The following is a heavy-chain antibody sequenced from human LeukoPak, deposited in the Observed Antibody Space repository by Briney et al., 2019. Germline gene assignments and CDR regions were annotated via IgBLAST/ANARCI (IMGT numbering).Heavy chain of an antibody. CDR1: GYTFTSYG. V-gene: IGHV1-18*01. Sequence: VKVSCKASGYTFTSYGISWVRQAPGQGLEWMGWISGYNGNTKYAQNLQGRVTMTTDTSTSTAYMELRTLRSDDTAVYYCARDRRRYYSGSGSYSPDYWGQGTLVTVSS. CDR2: ISGYNGNT. D-gene: IGHD3-10*01. CDR3: ARDRRRYYSGSGSYSPDY. J-gene: IGHJ4*02.